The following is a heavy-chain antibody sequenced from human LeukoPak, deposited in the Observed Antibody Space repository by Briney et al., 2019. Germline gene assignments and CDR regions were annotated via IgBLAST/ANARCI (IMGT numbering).Heavy chain of an antibody. V-gene: IGHV3-7*01. CDR2: IKQDGSEK. Sequence: GGSLRLSCAASGFTFSIYWMSWVRQAPGKGLEWVANIKQDGSEKYYVDSVKGRFIISRDNAKNSLYLQMNSLRAEDTAVYYCARATVTTSNAFDIWGQGTMVTVSS. CDR3: ARATVTTSNAFDI. CDR1: GFTFSIYW. D-gene: IGHD4-17*01. J-gene: IGHJ3*02.